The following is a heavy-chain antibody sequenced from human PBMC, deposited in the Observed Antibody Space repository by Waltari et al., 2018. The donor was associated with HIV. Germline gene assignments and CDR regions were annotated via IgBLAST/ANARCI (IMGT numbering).Heavy chain of an antibody. CDR3: ARGLYSGNWDDAFDI. D-gene: IGHD1-26*01. CDR2: IYSGGST. V-gene: IGHV3-53*01. J-gene: IGHJ3*02. CDR1: GFPVNSTP. Sequence: EVQLVESGGDSIQPGGSLSVSCAASGFPVNSTPMSWVRQAPGKGLEWVSIIYSGGSTFYADSVKGRFTISRDISKNTLYLQMNSLRAEDTAVYFCARGLYSGNWDDAFDIWGQGTMVAVSS.